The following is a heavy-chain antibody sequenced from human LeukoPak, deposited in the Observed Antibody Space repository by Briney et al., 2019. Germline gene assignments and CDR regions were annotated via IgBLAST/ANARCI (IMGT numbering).Heavy chain of an antibody. D-gene: IGHD6-13*01. CDR1: GGTFSSYA. V-gene: IGHV1-69*05. Sequence: GASVKVSCKASGGTFSSYAISWVRQAPGQGLERMGRIIPIFGTANYAQKFQGRVTITTDESTSTAYMELSSLRSEDTAVYYCAGGIAAAGTYYFDYWGQGTLVTVSS. CDR2: IIPIFGTA. CDR3: AGGIAAAGTYYFDY. J-gene: IGHJ4*02.